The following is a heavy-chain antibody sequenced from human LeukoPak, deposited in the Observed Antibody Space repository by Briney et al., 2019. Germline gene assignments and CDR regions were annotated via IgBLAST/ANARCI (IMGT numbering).Heavy chain of an antibody. Sequence: PGGSLRLPCAASGFTFSSYWMSWVRQAPGKGLEWVANIKQDGSEKYYVDSVKGRFTISRDNAKNSLYLQMNSLRAEDTAVYYCARNSKLRYFDWFDYWGQGTLVTVSS. CDR3: ARNSKLRYFDWFDY. CDR1: GFTFSSYW. V-gene: IGHV3-7*01. CDR2: IKQDGSEK. D-gene: IGHD3-9*01. J-gene: IGHJ4*02.